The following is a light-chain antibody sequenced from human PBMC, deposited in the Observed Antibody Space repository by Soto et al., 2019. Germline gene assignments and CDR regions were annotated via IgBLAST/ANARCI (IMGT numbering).Light chain of an antibody. Sequence: DSQVAQSPSTLSASLGNRVSITFRASQSNWRRLAWDQQKAGKGPKLLIYKASSLESGVPSRFSGSGSGTEFTLTISSLQPDDFATYYCQQYNSYSPRAFGQGTKVEIK. J-gene: IGKJ1*01. CDR3: QQYNSYSPRA. CDR2: KAS. CDR1: QSNWRR. V-gene: IGKV1-5*03.